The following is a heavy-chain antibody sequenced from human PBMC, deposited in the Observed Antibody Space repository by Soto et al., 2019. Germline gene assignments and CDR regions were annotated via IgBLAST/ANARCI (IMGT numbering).Heavy chain of an antibody. CDR1: GYSSTSYD. J-gene: IGHJ4*02. CDR3: ARVGDYYGSGNYFTFDY. V-gene: IGHV1-8*01. CDR2: MNPNSGDT. Sequence: ASVKVSCKASGYSSTSYDINWVRQAPGQGLEWMGWMNPNSGDTGYARTFQGRVTMTRNTSITTAYMELSSLRSEDTAVYYCARVGDYYGSGNYFTFDYWAQGTLVTVSA. D-gene: IGHD3-10*01.